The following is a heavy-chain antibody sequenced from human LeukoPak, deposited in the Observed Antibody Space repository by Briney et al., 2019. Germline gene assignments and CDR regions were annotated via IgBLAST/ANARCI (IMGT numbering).Heavy chain of an antibody. J-gene: IGHJ5*02. CDR2: INPNSGGT. CDR1: GYTFTGYY. D-gene: IGHD2-2*01. V-gene: IGHV1-2*02. Sequence: GASVKVSCKASGYTFTGYYMHWVRQAPGQGLEWMGWINPNSGGTNYAQKFQGRVTMTRDTSISTAYMELSRLRSDDTAVYYCERDPGGDIVVVPAAIWFDPWGQGTLVTVSS. CDR3: ERDPGGDIVVVPAAIWFDP.